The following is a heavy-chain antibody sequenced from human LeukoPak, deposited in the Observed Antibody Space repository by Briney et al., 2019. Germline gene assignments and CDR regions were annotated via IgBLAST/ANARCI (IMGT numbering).Heavy chain of an antibody. Sequence: GGSLRLSCAASGFTFSYYVMHWVRQAPDKGLEWVAVISYDGSNKYYADSVKGRFTISRDNSKNTLYLQMNSLRAEDTAVYYCAKDSGYWGQGTLVTVSS. J-gene: IGHJ4*02. V-gene: IGHV3-30-3*01. CDR2: ISYDGSNK. D-gene: IGHD3-10*01. CDR3: AKDSGY. CDR1: GFTFSYYV.